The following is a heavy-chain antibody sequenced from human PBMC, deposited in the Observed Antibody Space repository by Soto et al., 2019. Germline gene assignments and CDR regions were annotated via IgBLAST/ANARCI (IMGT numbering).Heavy chain of an antibody. D-gene: IGHD3-3*01. CDR2: IKSKTDGGTT. Sequence: GGSLRLSCAASGFTFSNAWMSWVRKAPGKGLEWVGRIKSKTDGGTTDYAAPVKGRFTISRDDSKNTLYLQMNSLKTEDTAVYYCTTCSDFWSGYPYYYYGMDVWGQGTTVTVSS. J-gene: IGHJ6*02. V-gene: IGHV3-15*01. CDR3: TTCSDFWSGYPYYYYGMDV. CDR1: GFTFSNAW.